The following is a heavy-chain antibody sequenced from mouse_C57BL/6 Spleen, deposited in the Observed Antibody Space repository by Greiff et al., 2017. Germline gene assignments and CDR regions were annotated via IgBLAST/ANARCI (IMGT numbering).Heavy chain of an antibody. CDR3: ARDGYYDAMDY. CDR1: GYTFTSYW. Sequence: VQLQQPGAELVRPGSSVKLSCKASGYTFTSYWMPWVKQRPIQGLEWIGNIDPSDSETHYNQKFKDKATLTVDKSSSTAYMQLSSLTSEDSAVYYCARDGYYDAMDYWGQGTSVTVAS. CDR2: IDPSDSET. V-gene: IGHV1-52*01. D-gene: IGHD2-3*01. J-gene: IGHJ4*01.